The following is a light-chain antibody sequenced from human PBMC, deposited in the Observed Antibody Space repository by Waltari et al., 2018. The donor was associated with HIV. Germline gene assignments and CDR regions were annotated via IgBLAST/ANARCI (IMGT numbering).Light chain of an antibody. CDR1: SSDVGGYNY. V-gene: IGLV2-8*01. CDR3: NSYAGSNNWV. Sequence: QSALTQPPSASGSPGQSVTISCTGTSSDVGGYNYVSWYQQHPVKAPKLMIYEVSKRPSGGPDRFSGSKSGNTASLTVSGLQAEDEADYYCNSYAGSNNWVFGGGTKLTVL. CDR2: EVS. J-gene: IGLJ3*02.